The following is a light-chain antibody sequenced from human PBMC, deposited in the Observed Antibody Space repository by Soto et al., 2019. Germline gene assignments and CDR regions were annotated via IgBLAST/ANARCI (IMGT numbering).Light chain of an antibody. Sequence: EIVLTQSPGTLSLSPGERATLSCRASQDVDSNFLSWYQHRPGQAPRLLIYGSSRRATGIPDRFSGSGSGTDFTLTISRVGPEDIAVYFCHQYYSSLPFGGGTKVEVK. CDR1: QDVDSNF. J-gene: IGKJ4*01. V-gene: IGKV3-20*01. CDR2: GSS. CDR3: HQYYSSLP.